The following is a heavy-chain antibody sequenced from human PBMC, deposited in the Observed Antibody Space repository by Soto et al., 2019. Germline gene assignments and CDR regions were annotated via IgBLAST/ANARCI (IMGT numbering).Heavy chain of an antibody. Sequence: PGGSLRLSCAASGFTFSDYYMSWIRQAPGKGLEWVSYISSSGSTIYYADTVKGRFTISRDNAKNSLYLQMNSLRAEDTAVYYCASDDGGYRRGPTPLDYWGQGTLVTVSS. CDR3: ASDDGGYRRGPTPLDY. D-gene: IGHD3-16*02. CDR2: ISSSGSTI. J-gene: IGHJ4*02. CDR1: GFTFSDYY. V-gene: IGHV3-11*01.